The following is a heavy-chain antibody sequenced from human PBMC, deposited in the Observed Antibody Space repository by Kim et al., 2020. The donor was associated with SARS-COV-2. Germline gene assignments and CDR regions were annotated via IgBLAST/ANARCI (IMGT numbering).Heavy chain of an antibody. Sequence: GGSLRLSCAASGFTFSSYGMHWVRQAPGKGLEWVAVIWYDGSNKYYADSVKGRFTISRDNSKNTLYLQMNSLRAEDTAVYYCARELPVAGTRELGATVDYWGQGTLVTVSS. V-gene: IGHV3-33*01. J-gene: IGHJ4*02. D-gene: IGHD6-19*01. CDR1: GFTFSSYG. CDR2: IWYDGSNK. CDR3: ARELPVAGTRELGATVDY.